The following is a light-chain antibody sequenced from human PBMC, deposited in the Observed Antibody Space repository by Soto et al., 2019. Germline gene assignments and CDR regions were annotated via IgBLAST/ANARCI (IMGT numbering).Light chain of an antibody. V-gene: IGLV2-23*02. CDR1: SSDVGSYNL. J-gene: IGLJ3*02. CDR3: YSYAGSSTLAV. CDR2: EVN. Sequence: QSALTQPASVSGSPGQSITISCTGTSSDVGSYNLVSWYQQHPGKAPKLMIYEVNKRPSGVSNRFSGSKSGNTASLTISGLQAEDEADYYCYSYAGSSTLAVFGGGTKLTVL.